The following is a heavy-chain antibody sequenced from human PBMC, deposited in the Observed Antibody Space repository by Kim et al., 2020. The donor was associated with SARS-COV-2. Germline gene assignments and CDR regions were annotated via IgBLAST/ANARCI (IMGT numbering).Heavy chain of an antibody. CDR3: ARPGIAFLGPFDY. J-gene: IGHJ4*02. V-gene: IGHV4-39*01. Sequence: DTSLERRVTISVDTSKTQFSLKLSSLTAAYTAVYYCARPGIAFLGPFDYWGQGALVTVSS. D-gene: IGHD6-13*01.